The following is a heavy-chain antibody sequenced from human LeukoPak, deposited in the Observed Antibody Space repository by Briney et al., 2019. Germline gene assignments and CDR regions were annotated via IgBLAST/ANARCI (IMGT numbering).Heavy chain of an antibody. CDR1: GYSFTSHD. CDR2: MNPNSGNT. V-gene: IGHV1-8*01. J-gene: IGHJ4*02. D-gene: IGHD6-13*01. Sequence: ASVKLSCKASGYSFTSHDINWVRQATGPGLEWMGWMNPNSGNTGYAQKFQDRVTMTRNTSISTAYLELSSLGSEDTAMYYCASAVKRGSAGTLIDHWGQGTLVTVSS. CDR3: ASAVKRGSAGTLIDH.